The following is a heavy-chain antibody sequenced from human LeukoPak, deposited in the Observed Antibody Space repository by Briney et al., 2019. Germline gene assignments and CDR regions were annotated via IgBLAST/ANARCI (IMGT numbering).Heavy chain of an antibody. V-gene: IGHV4-59*01. CDR2: ICYSGST. J-gene: IGHJ4*02. D-gene: IGHD2-2*01. CDR1: GGSISSYY. Sequence: PSETLSLTCTVSGGSISSYYWSWIRQPPGKGLEWIGYICYSGSTNYNPSLKSRVTISVDTSKNQFSLKLSSVTAADTAVYYCARVCSSTSCYGGFDYWGQGTLVTVSS. CDR3: ARVCSSTSCYGGFDY.